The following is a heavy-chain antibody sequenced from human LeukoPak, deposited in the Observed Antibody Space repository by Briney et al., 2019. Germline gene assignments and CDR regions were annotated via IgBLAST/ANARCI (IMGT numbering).Heavy chain of an antibody. CDR3: ARDSVYSSGTYGL. D-gene: IGHD3-10*01. CDR2: ISTYNGNT. CDR1: GYTFTSYS. V-gene: IGHV1-18*01. J-gene: IGHJ4*02. Sequence: ASVKVSCKASGYTFTSYSFSWVRQAPGQGLEWMGWISTYNGNTNYAQEFQGRVTMTTDTSTSTAYMELRSLTSDDTAVYYCARDSVYSSGTYGLWGQGTLVTVSS.